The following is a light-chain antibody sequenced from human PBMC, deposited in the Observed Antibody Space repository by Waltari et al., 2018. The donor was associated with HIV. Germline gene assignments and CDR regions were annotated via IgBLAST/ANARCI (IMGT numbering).Light chain of an antibody. Sequence: QSALTQPPSASGSPGPSLTLSCTGTRSDVGRCTPVTWYQQHPGKSPQLMLYEVSKRPSGAPDRFSGPKSGNTASLTVAALQADDEADYYCSSYGVSNKPVVVGGGTKLSFL. V-gene: IGLV2-8*01. CDR1: RSDVGRCTP. CDR2: EVS. J-gene: IGLJ2*01. CDR3: SSYGVSNKPVV.